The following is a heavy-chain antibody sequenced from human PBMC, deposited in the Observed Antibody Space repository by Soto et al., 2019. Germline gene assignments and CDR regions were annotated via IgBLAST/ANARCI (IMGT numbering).Heavy chain of an antibody. CDR2: ISGSGGNT. CDR3: AKSITARPFDY. Sequence: GGSLRLSCTASGFTFISYAMSWVLQAPWKGLEWVSAISGSGGNTYYADSVKGRFTISRDNSKNTLYLQMNSLRAEDTAVYYCAKSITARPFDYWGQGALVTVSS. CDR1: GFTFISYA. J-gene: IGHJ4*02. D-gene: IGHD6-6*01. V-gene: IGHV3-23*01.